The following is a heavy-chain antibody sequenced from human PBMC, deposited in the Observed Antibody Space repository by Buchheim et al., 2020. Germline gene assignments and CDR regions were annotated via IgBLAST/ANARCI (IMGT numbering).Heavy chain of an antibody. D-gene: IGHD1-26*01. CDR3: ARERGSGGLDY. Sequence: HVQLQESGPGLVKPSQTLSLTCTVSGGSISSEDYYWSWIRQLPGKGLEWIGYIYYVGSTSYSPSLESRVTMSVDTSKNQFSLKLSSVTAADTAVYYCARERGSGGLDYWGQGTL. CDR1: GGSISSEDYY. J-gene: IGHJ4*02. V-gene: IGHV4-30-4*01. CDR2: IYYVGST.